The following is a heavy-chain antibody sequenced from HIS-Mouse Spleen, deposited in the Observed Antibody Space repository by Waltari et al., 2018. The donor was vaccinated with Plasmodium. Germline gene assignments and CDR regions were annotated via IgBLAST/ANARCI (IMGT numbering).Heavy chain of an antibody. D-gene: IGHD6-19*01. CDR1: GFPFSSFG. Sequence: QVQLVESGGGVVQPGRSLRLSCAASGFPFSSFGMHWVRQAPGKGLEWVAVIWYDGSNKYYADSVKGRFTISRDNSKNTLYLQMNSLRAEDTAVYYCAKDLIAVAGIDYWGQGTLVTVSS. CDR3: AKDLIAVAGIDY. CDR2: IWYDGSNK. J-gene: IGHJ4*02. V-gene: IGHV3-33*06.